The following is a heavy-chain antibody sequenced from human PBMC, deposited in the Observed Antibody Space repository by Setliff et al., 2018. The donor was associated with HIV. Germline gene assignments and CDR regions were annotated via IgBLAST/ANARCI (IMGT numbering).Heavy chain of an antibody. CDR1: GYSISSGYY. CDR3: HSGYDTEEQSYFDY. D-gene: IGHD5-12*01. J-gene: IGHJ4*02. CDR2: IYHTGST. V-gene: IGHV4-38-2*02. Sequence: SETLSLTCTVSGYSISSGYYWGWIRQPPGKGLEWIGSIYHTGSTYYNPSLKSRVTISVDTSKSQFSLKLSSVTAADTGVYYCHSGYDTEEQSYFDYWGQGALVTVSS.